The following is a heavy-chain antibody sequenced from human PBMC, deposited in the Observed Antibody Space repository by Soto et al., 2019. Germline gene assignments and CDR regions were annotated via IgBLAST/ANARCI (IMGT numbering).Heavy chain of an antibody. Sequence: SVKVSCKASGGTFSSYGISWVRQAPGQGLEWMGGIIPIFGTANYAQKFQGRVTITADESTSTAYMELSSLRSEDTAVYYCARDRVTMVRGEPYYFDYWGQGTLVTVSS. CDR2: IIPIFGTA. CDR1: GGTFSSYG. J-gene: IGHJ4*02. CDR3: ARDRVTMVRGEPYYFDY. V-gene: IGHV1-69*13. D-gene: IGHD3-10*01.